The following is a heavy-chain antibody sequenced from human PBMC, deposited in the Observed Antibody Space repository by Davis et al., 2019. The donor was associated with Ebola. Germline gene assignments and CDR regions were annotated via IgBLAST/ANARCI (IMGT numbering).Heavy chain of an antibody. CDR1: GGSISSYY. D-gene: IGHD3-3*01. CDR3: ARGVRFLEWLHIRWFDP. J-gene: IGHJ5*02. V-gene: IGHV4-4*07. CDR2: IGGST. Sequence: SETLSLTCTVSGGSISSYYWSWIRQPAGKGLEWIGRIGGSTNYNPSLKSRVTMSVDTSKNQFPLNLTSVTAADTAVYYCARGVRFLEWLHIRWFDPWGQGTLVTVSS.